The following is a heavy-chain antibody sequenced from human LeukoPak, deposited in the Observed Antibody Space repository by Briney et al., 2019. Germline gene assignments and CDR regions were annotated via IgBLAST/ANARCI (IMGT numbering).Heavy chain of an antibody. CDR2: IYYSGST. CDR1: GGSISSSSYY. Sequence: PSETLSLTRTVSGGSISSSSYYWGWIRQPPGKGLEWIGSIYYSGSTYYNPSLKSRVTISVDTSKNQFSLKLSSVTAADTAVYYCARGDSGWYSSGPDWGQGTLVTVSS. V-gene: IGHV4-39*07. J-gene: IGHJ4*02. CDR3: ARGDSGWYSSGPD. D-gene: IGHD6-19*01.